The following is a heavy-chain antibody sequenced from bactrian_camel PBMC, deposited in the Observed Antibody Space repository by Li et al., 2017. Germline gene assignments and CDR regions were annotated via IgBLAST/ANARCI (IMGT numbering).Heavy chain of an antibody. CDR2: ISPAGNT. Sequence: HVQLVESGGGSVQAGGSLRLSCAASDSTYSRYCMGWFRQAPGSEREGVAAISPAGNTISTGSVRGRFTISQDNAKNTLYLQMNNLQPEDTAMYYCAAGGGYCSGGLVARQFVYWGQGTQVTVS. CDR3: AAGGGYCSGGLVARQFVY. V-gene: IGHV3S53*01. D-gene: IGHD3*01. CDR1: DSTYSRYC. J-gene: IGHJ4*01.